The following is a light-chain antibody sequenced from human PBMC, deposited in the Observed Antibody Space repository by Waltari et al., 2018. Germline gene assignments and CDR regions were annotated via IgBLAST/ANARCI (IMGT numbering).Light chain of an antibody. J-gene: IGKJ5*01. CDR2: EAS. V-gene: IGKV3-11*01. CDR3: QQRSNWPIT. CDR1: QSIRNY. Sequence: EIVLTQSPATLSLSPGERATLSCRASQSIRNYLAWYQQKPGQAHRLLIYEASNSATGIPARFSGSGSGTDFTLSISSLEPEDFAVYYCQQRSNWPITFGQGTRLEIK.